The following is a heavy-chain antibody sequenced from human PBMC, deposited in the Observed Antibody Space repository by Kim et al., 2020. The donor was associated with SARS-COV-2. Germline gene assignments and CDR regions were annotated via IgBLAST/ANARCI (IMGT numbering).Heavy chain of an antibody. J-gene: IGHJ6*02. CDR3: VRHPVGVYYYYYYGMDV. CDR1: GGSIWSSSYF. D-gene: IGHD2-8*01. V-gene: IGHV4-39*01. Sequence: SETLSLSCTVSGGSIWSSSYFWGWIRQPPGKGLEWIGSISYSGSTNYNPSLKGRVTITVDTSKNQFSLQLSSVTAADTAVFYCVRHPVGVYYYYYYGMDVWRQGTTVTVSS. CDR2: ISYSGST.